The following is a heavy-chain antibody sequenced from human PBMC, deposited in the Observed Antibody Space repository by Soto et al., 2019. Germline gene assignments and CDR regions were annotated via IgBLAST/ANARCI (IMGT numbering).Heavy chain of an antibody. V-gene: IGHV3-66*01. Sequence: GGSLRLSCAASGFTFSSNYMSWVRQAPGKGLEWVSVIYSGGSTYYADSVKGRFTISRDNSKNTLYLQMNSLRAEDTAVYYCARSGPYGDYDYWGQGTLVTVSS. CDR2: IYSGGST. CDR1: GFTFSSNY. D-gene: IGHD4-17*01. CDR3: ARSGPYGDYDY. J-gene: IGHJ4*02.